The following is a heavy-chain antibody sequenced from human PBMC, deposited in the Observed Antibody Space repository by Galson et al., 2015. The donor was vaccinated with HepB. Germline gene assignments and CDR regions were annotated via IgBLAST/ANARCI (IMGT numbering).Heavy chain of an antibody. CDR3: AREAYGDYCFDY. V-gene: IGHV3-53*01. D-gene: IGHD4-17*01. Sequence: SLRLSCAASGFTVSNIYMHWVRQAPGKGLEWVSLIYGGDKALYADSMRGRFTISRDISKNTVYLQMNSLRAEDTATYYCAREAYGDYCFDYWGQGTLVTVSS. CDR1: GFTVSNIY. J-gene: IGHJ4*02. CDR2: IYGGDKA.